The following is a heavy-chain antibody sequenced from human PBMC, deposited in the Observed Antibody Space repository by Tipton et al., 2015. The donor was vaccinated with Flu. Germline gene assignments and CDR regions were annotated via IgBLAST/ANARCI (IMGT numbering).Heavy chain of an antibody. Sequence: SLRLSCAASGFTFSSYSMNWVRQAPGKGLEWVAVIWYDGSNERYADSVKGRFTISRDNFKNTVYLQMNSLRVEDTATYYCARDEGVVNYYYGMDVWGQGTTVTVSS. CDR2: IWYDGSNE. CDR1: GFTFSSYS. V-gene: IGHV3-33*08. J-gene: IGHJ6*02. CDR3: ARDEGVVNYYYGMDV.